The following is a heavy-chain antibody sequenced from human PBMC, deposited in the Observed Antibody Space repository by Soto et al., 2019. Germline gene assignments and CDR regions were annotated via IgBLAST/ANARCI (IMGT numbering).Heavy chain of an antibody. V-gene: IGHV3-20*04. CDR2: INWNGGST. D-gene: IGHD2-2*01. Sequence: GGSLRLSCAASGFTFDDYGMSWVRQAPGKGLEWVSGINWNGGSTGYADSVKGRSTISRDNSKNTLYLQMNSLRAEDTAVYYCAKDKIVVVPAAPDASDIWGPGTMVT. CDR1: GFTFDDYG. J-gene: IGHJ3*02. CDR3: AKDKIVVVPAAPDASDI.